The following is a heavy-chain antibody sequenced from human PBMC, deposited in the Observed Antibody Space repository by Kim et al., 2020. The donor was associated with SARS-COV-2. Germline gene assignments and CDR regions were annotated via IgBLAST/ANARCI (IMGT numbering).Heavy chain of an antibody. CDR2: IYHSGST. CDR1: GYSISSGYY. Sequence: SETLSLTCTVSGYSISSGYYWGWIRQPPGKGLEWIGSIYHSGSTYYNPSLKSRVTISVDTSKNQFSLKLSSVTAADTAVYYCASGYSSGWSPPPWDYWG. CDR3: ASGYSSGWSPPPWDY. V-gene: IGHV4-38-2*02. J-gene: IGHJ4*01. D-gene: IGHD6-19*01.